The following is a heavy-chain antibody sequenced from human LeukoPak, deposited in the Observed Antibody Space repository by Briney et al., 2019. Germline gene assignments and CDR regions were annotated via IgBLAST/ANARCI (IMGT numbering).Heavy chain of an antibody. J-gene: IGHJ4*02. CDR1: GYTFTSYY. CDR3: ARVGVYYDSSGYYSD. D-gene: IGHD3-22*01. CDR2: INPSGGST. Sequence: ASVKVSCKASGYTFTSYYMHWVRQAPGQGLEWMGIINPSGGSTSYAQKFRGRVTMTRDTSTSTVYMELSSLRSEDTAVYYCARVGVYYDSSGYYSDWGQGTLATVSS. V-gene: IGHV1-46*01.